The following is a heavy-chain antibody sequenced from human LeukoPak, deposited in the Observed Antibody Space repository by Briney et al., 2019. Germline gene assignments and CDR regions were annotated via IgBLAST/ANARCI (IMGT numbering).Heavy chain of an antibody. CDR1: GFTFSDYY. V-gene: IGHV3-11*06. CDR3: ARVEIVVVPAANFYYFDY. Sequence: GGSLRLSCAASGFTFSDYYMSWIHQAPGKGLEWVSYISSSSSYTNYADSVKGRFTISRDNAKNSLYLQMNSLRAEDTAVYYCARVEIVVVPAANFYYFDYWGQGTLVTVSS. J-gene: IGHJ4*02. D-gene: IGHD2-2*03. CDR2: ISSSSSYT.